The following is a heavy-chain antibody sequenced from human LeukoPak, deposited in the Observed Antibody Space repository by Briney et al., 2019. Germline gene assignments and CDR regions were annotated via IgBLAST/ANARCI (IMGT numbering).Heavy chain of an antibody. D-gene: IGHD2-21*01. CDR3: AKAVALGFDY. CDR2: ITGSGIST. Sequence: AGSLTLSCAASGFTFSSYSMSWVRQPPGKGLEWVSAITGSGISTYYADSVKGRFTISRDNSKNTLYLQMTSLRAEDTAVYYCAKAVALGFDYWGQGTLVTVSS. CDR1: GFTFSSYS. V-gene: IGHV3-23*01. J-gene: IGHJ4*02.